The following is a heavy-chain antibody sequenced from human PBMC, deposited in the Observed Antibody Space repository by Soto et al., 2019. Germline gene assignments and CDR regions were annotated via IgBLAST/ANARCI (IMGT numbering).Heavy chain of an antibody. J-gene: IGHJ6*02. Sequence: GGSLRLSCAASGFTFSSYDMHWVRQAPGKGLEWVAVIWHDGSSEYYADSVKGRFTISRDNSKNTLYLQMNSLRAEDTAVYYCARDWRYYYGLDVWGQGTTVTVSS. V-gene: IGHV3-33*01. D-gene: IGHD3-3*01. CDR3: ARDWRYYYGLDV. CDR2: IWHDGSSE. CDR1: GFTFSSYD.